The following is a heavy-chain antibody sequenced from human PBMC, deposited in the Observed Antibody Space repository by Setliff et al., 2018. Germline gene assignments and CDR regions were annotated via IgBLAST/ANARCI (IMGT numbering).Heavy chain of an antibody. CDR3: ARDVFPYHYEGAFDI. V-gene: IGHV1-18*01. D-gene: IGHD3-22*01. J-gene: IGHJ3*02. Sequence: ASVKVSCKTSGYIFTSYGISWVRLAPGQGLEWMGWISAYNGNTNYAQKFQGRVTMTRDTSTSTVYMDMSSLRSEDTAVYYCARDVFPYHYEGAFDIWGQGTMVTVSS. CDR1: GYIFTSYG. CDR2: ISAYNGNT.